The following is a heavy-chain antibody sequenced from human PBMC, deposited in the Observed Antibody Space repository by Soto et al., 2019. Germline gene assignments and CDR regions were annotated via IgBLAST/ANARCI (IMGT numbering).Heavy chain of an antibody. Sequence: GASVKVSCKASGYTFTSYGISWVRQSPGQGLEWMEWISAYNATTNYAQKLQGRVTMTTDTSRSTAYMQLRSLRSDDTAVYYCAREEGLVVVVAATHYGMDVWGQVTTVTVSS. CDR3: AREEGLVVVVAATHYGMDV. CDR1: GYTFTSYG. D-gene: IGHD2-15*01. V-gene: IGHV1-18*04. CDR2: ISAYNATT. J-gene: IGHJ6*02.